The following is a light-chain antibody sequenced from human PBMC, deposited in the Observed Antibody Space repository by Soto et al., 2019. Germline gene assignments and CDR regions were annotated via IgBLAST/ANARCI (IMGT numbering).Light chain of an antibody. J-gene: IGKJ2*01. CDR1: QSVSSSY. Sequence: EIVLTQSPGTLSLSPGERATLSCRASQSVSSSYLAWDQQKPGQPPRLLISGAPSRATGIPDRFSGIGSGTDFTLTISRLEPEDFAVYYCQQYGSSYTFGQGTKLEIK. CDR3: QQYGSSYT. CDR2: GAP. V-gene: IGKV3-20*01.